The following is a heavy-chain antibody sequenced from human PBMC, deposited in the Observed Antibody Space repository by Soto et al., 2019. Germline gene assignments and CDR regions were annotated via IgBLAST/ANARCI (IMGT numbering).Heavy chain of an antibody. Sequence: GGSLRLSCAASGFTFTNSWMNWVRQAPGKGPVWVSRINRDGSSATYADSVTGRFTISRDNAKNTLFLEMNSLRTEDTAVYYCVRDPTGYHFFDYWGQGALVTVSS. D-gene: IGHD3-9*01. CDR3: VRDPTGYHFFDY. V-gene: IGHV3-74*01. J-gene: IGHJ4*02. CDR1: GFTFTNSW. CDR2: INRDGSSA.